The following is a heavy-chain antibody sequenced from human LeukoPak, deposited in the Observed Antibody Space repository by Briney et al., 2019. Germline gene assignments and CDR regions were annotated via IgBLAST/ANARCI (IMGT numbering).Heavy chain of an antibody. D-gene: IGHD2-2*01. CDR1: GFTFSSYA. Sequence: GGSLRLSCAVSGFTFSSYAMSWVRQAPGKGLEWVSVISGSGGSTYYSDSVKGRFTISRDNSKNTLYLQMNSLRAEDTAVYYCACVNCLPAIDYWGQGTLVTVSS. CDR3: ACVNCLPAIDY. V-gene: IGHV3-23*01. J-gene: IGHJ4*02. CDR2: ISGSGGST.